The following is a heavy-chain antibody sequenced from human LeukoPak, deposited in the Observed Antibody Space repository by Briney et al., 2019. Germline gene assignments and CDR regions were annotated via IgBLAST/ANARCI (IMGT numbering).Heavy chain of an antibody. J-gene: IGHJ4*02. D-gene: IGHD5-12*01. CDR1: GFTFSSYA. Sequence: GRSLRLSCAASGFTFSSYAMSWVRQAPGKGLEWVSSISNSGGRTFYTDSVKGRFTISRDNSKITLYLQMNSLRAEDTAVYYCAKSYNGYESKPDYWGQGTLVTVSS. CDR2: ISNSGGRT. CDR3: AKSYNGYESKPDY. V-gene: IGHV3-23*01.